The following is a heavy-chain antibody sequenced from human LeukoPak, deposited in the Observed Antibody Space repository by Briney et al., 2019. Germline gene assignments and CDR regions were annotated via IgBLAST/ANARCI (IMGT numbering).Heavy chain of an antibody. D-gene: IGHD3-3*01. CDR2: ISSDGTTK. V-gene: IGHV3-30-3*01. CDR3: ARGILSPRSVAFDV. Sequence: GSLRLSCVASGFTLSSHVMHWVRQAPGKGLEWVALISSDGTTKYNADSVEGRFTISRDTSMDTLYLQMNSLRVDDTFVYYCARGILSPRSVAFDVWGQGTMVTVS. J-gene: IGHJ3*01. CDR1: GFTLSSHV.